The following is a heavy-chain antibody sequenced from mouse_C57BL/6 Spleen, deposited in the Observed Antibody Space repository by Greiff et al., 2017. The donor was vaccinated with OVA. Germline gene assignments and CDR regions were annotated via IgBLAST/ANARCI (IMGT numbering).Heavy chain of an antibody. Sequence: VHLVESGPELVKPGASVKLSCKASGYTFTSYDINWVKQRPGQGLEWIGWIYPRDGSTKYNEKFKGKATLTVDTSSSTAYMELHSLTSEDSAVYFCARKGALHYYGSSPEWFAYWGQGTLVTVSA. CDR1: GYTFTSYD. V-gene: IGHV1-85*01. CDR2: IYPRDGST. CDR3: ARKGALHYYGSSPEWFAY. D-gene: IGHD1-1*01. J-gene: IGHJ3*01.